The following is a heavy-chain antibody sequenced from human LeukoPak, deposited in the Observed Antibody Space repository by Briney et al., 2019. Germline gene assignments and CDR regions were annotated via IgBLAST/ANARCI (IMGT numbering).Heavy chain of an antibody. J-gene: IGHJ3*02. CDR1: ADSFSSHY. D-gene: IGHD4-17*01. V-gene: IGHV4-59*11. Sequence: SETLSLTCAVSADSFSSHYWTWIRLPPGKGLEWIGYISYIGSTNYNPSLKSRVTISIDTSKNQFSLKLRSVTAADTAVYYCARDLVTVTKGFDIWGQGTMVSVSS. CDR3: ARDLVTVTKGFDI. CDR2: ISYIGST.